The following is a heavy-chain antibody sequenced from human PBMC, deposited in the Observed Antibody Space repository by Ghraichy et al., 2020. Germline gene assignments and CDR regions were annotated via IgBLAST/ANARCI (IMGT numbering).Heavy chain of an antibody. Sequence: GGSLRLSCAASGFTFRNYVMSWVRQTPGKGLEWVAAISGNGGRTHYADSVEGRFTVSRDNFKNTVSLEMNSLRAEDTAIYYCAKDDSSGYYSPFESPYFFDYWGQGALVTVSS. CDR2: ISGNGGRT. CDR3: AKDDSSGYYSPFESPYFFDY. CDR1: GFTFRNYV. J-gene: IGHJ4*02. D-gene: IGHD3-22*01. V-gene: IGHV3-23*01.